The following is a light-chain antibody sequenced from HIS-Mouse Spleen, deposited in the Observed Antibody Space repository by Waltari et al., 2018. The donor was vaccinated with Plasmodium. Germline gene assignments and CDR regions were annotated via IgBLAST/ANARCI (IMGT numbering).Light chain of an antibody. CDR2: GAS. CDR1: PSVSSN. Sequence: EIVMTQSPATLSVSPGERATLSCRASPSVSSNLAWYQPKPGQAPRLLIYGASTRATGIPARFSGSGSGTEFTLTISSLQSEDFAVYYCQQYNNWSFTFGPGTKVDIK. CDR3: QQYNNWSFT. J-gene: IGKJ3*01. V-gene: IGKV3-15*01.